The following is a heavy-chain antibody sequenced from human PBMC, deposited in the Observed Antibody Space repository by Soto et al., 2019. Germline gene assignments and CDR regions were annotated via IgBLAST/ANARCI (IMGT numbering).Heavy chain of an antibody. D-gene: IGHD3-22*01. J-gene: IGHJ3*02. CDR3: AKDRDTMIVVVQEAFDI. CDR2: ISYDGSNK. V-gene: IGHV3-30*18. Sequence: GGSLRLSCAASGFTFSSYGMHWVRQAPGKGLEWVAVISYDGSNKYYADSVKGRFTISRDNSKNTLYLQMNSLRAEDTAVYYCAKDRDTMIVVVQEAFDIWGQGTMVTVSS. CDR1: GFTFSSYG.